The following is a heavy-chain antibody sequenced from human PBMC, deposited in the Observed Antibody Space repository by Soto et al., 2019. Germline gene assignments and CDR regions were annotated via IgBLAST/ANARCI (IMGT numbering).Heavy chain of an antibody. CDR3: AKDFIGYYYDSSGYDAFDI. Sequence: EVQLLESGGGLVQPGGSLRLSCAASGFTFSSYAMSWVRQAPGKGLEWVSAISGSGGSTYYADSVKGRFTISRDKSKNPLYLQMNSLRAEDTAVYNCAKDFIGYYYDSSGYDAFDIWGPGTMVTVSS. CDR2: ISGSGGST. CDR1: GFTFSSYA. J-gene: IGHJ3*02. V-gene: IGHV3-23*01. D-gene: IGHD3-22*01.